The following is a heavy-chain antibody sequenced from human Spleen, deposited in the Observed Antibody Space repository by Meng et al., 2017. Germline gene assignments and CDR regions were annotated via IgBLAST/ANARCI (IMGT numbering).Heavy chain of an antibody. CDR2: ISGSGGST. D-gene: IGHD3-22*01. J-gene: IGHJ4*02. V-gene: IGHV3-23*01. CDR1: GLTLGNYA. Sequence: GESLKISCAASGLTLGNYAMNWVRQAPGKGLEWVSAISGSGGSTYYADSVKGRFTISRDNSKNTLYLQMNSLRAEDTAVYYCANGGGYYYSFDYWGQGTLVTVSS. CDR3: ANGGGYYYSFDY.